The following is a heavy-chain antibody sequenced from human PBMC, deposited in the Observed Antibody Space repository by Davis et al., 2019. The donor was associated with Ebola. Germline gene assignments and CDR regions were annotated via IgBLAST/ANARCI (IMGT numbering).Heavy chain of an antibody. V-gene: IGHV4-34*01. J-gene: IGHJ5*02. CDR1: GGSFSGYY. Sequence: MPSETLSLTCAVYGGSFSGYYWSWIRQPPGKGLEWIGEINHSGSTNYNPSLKSRVTISVDTSKNQFSLKLSSVTAADTAVYYCARRGGTRGWFDPWGQGTLVTVSS. CDR3: ARRGGTRGWFDP. CDR2: INHSGST. D-gene: IGHD3-10*01.